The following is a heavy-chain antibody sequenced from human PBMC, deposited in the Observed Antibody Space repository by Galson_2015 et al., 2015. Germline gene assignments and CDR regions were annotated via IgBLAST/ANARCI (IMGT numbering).Heavy chain of an antibody. CDR1: GFTFSSYS. D-gene: IGHD3-22*01. J-gene: IGHJ4*02. Sequence: SLRLSCAASGFTFSSYSMNWVRQAPGKGLEWVSSISSSSSYIYYADSVKGRFTISRDNARNSLYLQMNSLRAEDTAVYYCASFWAGSGYYWDDLDYWGQGTLVTVSS. CDR2: ISSSSSYI. CDR3: ASFWAGSGYYWDDLDY. V-gene: IGHV3-21*01.